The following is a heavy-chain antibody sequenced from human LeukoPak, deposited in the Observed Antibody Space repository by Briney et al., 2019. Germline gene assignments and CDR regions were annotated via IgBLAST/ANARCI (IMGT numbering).Heavy chain of an antibody. D-gene: IGHD1-26*01. CDR3: VRLGNDAFDI. J-gene: IGHJ3*02. V-gene: IGHV4-39*02. CDR1: GGSVSSSRYY. CDR2: IYYSGST. Sequence: PSETLSLTCTVSGGSVSSSRYYWGWIRQPPGKGLEYIGIIYYSGSTYYNPPLKSRVTISVDTSKSHFSLKLTSVTAADTAVYYCVRLGNDAFDIWGQGTMVTVSS.